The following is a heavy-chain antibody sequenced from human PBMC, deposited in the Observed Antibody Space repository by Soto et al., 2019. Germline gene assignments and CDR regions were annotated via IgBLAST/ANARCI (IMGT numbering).Heavy chain of an antibody. Sequence: SVKVSCKASGGGFSSYAISWVRQAPGQGLEWMGGIIPIFGTANYAQKFQGRVTITADESTSTAYMELSSLRSEDTAVYYCARVVDTAMVNWFDPWGQGTLVTVSS. D-gene: IGHD5-18*01. J-gene: IGHJ5*02. CDR3: ARVVDTAMVNWFDP. CDR2: IIPIFGTA. V-gene: IGHV1-69*13. CDR1: GGGFSSYA.